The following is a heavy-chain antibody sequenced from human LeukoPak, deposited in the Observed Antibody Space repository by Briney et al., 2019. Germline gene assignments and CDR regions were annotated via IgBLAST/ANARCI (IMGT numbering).Heavy chain of an antibody. D-gene: IGHD3-9*01. CDR1: GFTFSSYA. CDR3: AKDRLAKHIYDISNLNWFDP. J-gene: IGHJ5*02. CDR2: ISGSGGSI. V-gene: IGHV3-23*01. Sequence: PGGSLRLSCAASGFTFSSYAMSWVRQAPGKGLEWVSAISGSGGSIYYADSVKGRFTISRDNSKNTLYLQMNSLRAEDTAVYYCAKDRLAKHIYDISNLNWFDPWGQGTLVTVSS.